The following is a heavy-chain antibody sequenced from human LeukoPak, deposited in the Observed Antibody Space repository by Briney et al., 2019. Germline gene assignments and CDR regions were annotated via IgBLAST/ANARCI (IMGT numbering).Heavy chain of an antibody. Sequence: ASVTVSFTSSGYTFTFYYMHWVRQAPGQGQEWMGWINTNSGGTNYAQKFQGMVTMTRDTSISTAYMELSRLRSDDTAVYYCARFDIVVVVAATPGYYGMDVWGQGTTVTVSS. CDR2: INTNSGGT. D-gene: IGHD2-15*01. J-gene: IGHJ6*02. V-gene: IGHV1-2*02. CDR1: GYTFTFYY. CDR3: ARFDIVVVVAATPGYYGMDV.